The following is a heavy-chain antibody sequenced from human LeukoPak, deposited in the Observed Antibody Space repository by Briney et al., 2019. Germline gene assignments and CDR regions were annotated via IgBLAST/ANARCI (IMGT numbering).Heavy chain of an antibody. CDR1: GYTFTSYY. V-gene: IGHV1-46*01. Sequence: ASVKVSCKASGYTFTSYYIHWVRQAHGQGLEWMGVFNPNTGRPTYAQKFQGRVTMTSDTSTNTVYMEFSSLRSEDTAVYYCARGGYYYDSGSYYNHSDYWGQGTLVTVSS. CDR2: FNPNTGRP. CDR3: ARGGYYYDSGSYYNHSDY. D-gene: IGHD3-10*01. J-gene: IGHJ4*02.